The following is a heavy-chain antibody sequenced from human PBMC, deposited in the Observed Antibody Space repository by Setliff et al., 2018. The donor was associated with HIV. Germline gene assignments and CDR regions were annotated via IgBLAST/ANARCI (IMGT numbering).Heavy chain of an antibody. Sequence: TSETLSLTCTVSGGSISKYFWSWIRQSAEKGLEWIGRIYSSGSTNQNPSLKRRVSMSVDTSKSQFSLNLSSVTAADTAVYYCARSLDYSGSGSYYVGWFDLWGQGIPVTVSS. CDR2: IYSSGST. CDR3: ARSLDYSGSGSYYVGWFDL. D-gene: IGHD3-10*01. CDR1: GGSISKYF. J-gene: IGHJ5*02. V-gene: IGHV4-4*07.